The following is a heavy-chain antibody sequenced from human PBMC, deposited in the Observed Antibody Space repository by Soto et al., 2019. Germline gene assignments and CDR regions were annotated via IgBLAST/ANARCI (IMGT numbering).Heavy chain of an antibody. V-gene: IGHV3-48*01. J-gene: IGHJ4*02. CDR3: ARESSSGWFFDY. Sequence: EVQLVESGGGLVQPGGSLRLSCAASGFTFSSYSMNWVRQAPGKGLEWVSYISSSSNTIYYADSVKGRFTISRDNAKNSRDLQLNCLGAEDTAVYYCARESSSGWFFDYWGQGTLVTVSS. CDR1: GFTFSSYS. CDR2: ISSSSNTI. D-gene: IGHD6-19*01.